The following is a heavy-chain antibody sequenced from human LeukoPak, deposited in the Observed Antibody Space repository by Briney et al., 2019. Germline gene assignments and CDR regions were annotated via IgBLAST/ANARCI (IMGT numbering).Heavy chain of an antibody. Sequence: SETLSLTCTASGGSISSYYWSWIRQPPGKGLEWIGYIYYSGSTNYNASFKSRVTIFVDTSKNHFSLKQISVTSADTAVYYFAGANPLYETYYFDSWGQGTLVTVSS. CDR1: GGSISSYY. D-gene: IGHD5/OR15-5a*01. CDR3: AGANPLYETYYFDS. J-gene: IGHJ4*02. V-gene: IGHV4-59*01. CDR2: IYYSGST.